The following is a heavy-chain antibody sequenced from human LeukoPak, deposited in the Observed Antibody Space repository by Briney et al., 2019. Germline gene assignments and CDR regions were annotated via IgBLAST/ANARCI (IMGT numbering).Heavy chain of an antibody. V-gene: IGHV3-23*01. CDR3: ARVVNHGYFDY. J-gene: IGHJ4*02. D-gene: IGHD4-17*01. CDR1: GFTFSSYA. Sequence: GGSLRLSCAASGFTFSSYAMSWVRQAPGKGLEWVSAISGSGGSTYYADSVKGRFTISRDNSKNTLYLQMNSLRAEDTDVYYRARVVNHGYFDYWGQGTLVTVSS. CDR2: ISGSGGST.